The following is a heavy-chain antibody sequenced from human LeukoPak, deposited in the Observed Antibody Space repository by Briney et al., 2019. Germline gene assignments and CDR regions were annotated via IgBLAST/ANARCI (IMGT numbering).Heavy chain of an antibody. V-gene: IGHV3-33*01. D-gene: IGHD1-26*01. CDR2: IWYDGSNE. CDR1: GSSFTTHG. CDR3: ARDGYSGSFLNS. J-gene: IGHJ4*02. Sequence: SGTSLRLSCVASGSSFTTHGMHWVRQAPGKGLEWVALIWYDGSNENYAESVKGRFTISRDNSRNTLYLQMNSLRGEDTAVYYCARDGYSGSFLNSWGQGTLVTVSS.